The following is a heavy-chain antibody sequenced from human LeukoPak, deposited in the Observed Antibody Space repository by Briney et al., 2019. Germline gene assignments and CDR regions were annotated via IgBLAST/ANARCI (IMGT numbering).Heavy chain of an antibody. CDR3: TTGTWIQLWLADY. V-gene: IGHV3-15*01. D-gene: IGHD5-18*01. Sequence: GGSLRLSCAASGFTFTKAWMSWVRQAPGKGLEWVGHINPSSDGGTTDYAAPVKGRFSISRDDSKNTLHPQMNRLKTEDTAVYYCTTGTWIQLWLADYWGQGTLVTVSS. CDR1: GFTFTKAW. J-gene: IGHJ4*02. CDR2: INPSSDGGTT.